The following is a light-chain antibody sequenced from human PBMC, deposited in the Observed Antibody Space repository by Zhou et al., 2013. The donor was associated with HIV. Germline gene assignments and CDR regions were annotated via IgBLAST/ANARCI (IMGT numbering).Light chain of an antibody. CDR1: ETVGRS. CDR3: QQYDNLPFT. CDR2: ETS. Sequence: IQMTQSPSIVSASLGVRVTITCRANETVGRSLAWYQQKRGKAPSLVIYETSILDKGVPSRFAGSGSGTEFILTISSLQPEDIATYYCQQYDNLPFTFGPGTKVDIE. J-gene: IGKJ3*01. V-gene: IGKV1-5*03.